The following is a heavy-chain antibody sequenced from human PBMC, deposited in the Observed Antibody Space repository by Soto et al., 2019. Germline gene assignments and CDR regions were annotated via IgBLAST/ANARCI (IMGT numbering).Heavy chain of an antibody. Sequence: QVQLEQSGPEVKRPGTSVKVSCKASGGAFGRYSVSWVRQAPGQVLEWIGGVIPVFNTSNYSLKFQGRVAIFADLSTNTVFMELRSLRSEDTALYYCARGDEMTAVTIFEYWGQGTLVTVSS. CDR1: GGAFGRYS. V-gene: IGHV1-69*01. D-gene: IGHD4-17*01. J-gene: IGHJ4*02. CDR2: VIPVFNTS. CDR3: ARGDEMTAVTIFEY.